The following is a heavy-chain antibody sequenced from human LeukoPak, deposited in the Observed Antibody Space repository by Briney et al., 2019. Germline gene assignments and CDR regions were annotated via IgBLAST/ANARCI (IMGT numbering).Heavy chain of an antibody. CDR2: ISGSGGNT. CDR1: GFTFSSYA. CDR3: TRDVGYGGDLPPL. Sequence: GGSLRLSCAASGFTFSSYAMSWVRQAPGKGLEWVSGISGSGGNTLYTDSLRGRFTISRDNSKNTLYLQMNSLRAEDTAVYYCTRDVGYGGDLPPLWGQGTLVTVSS. V-gene: IGHV3-23*01. J-gene: IGHJ4*02. D-gene: IGHD4-23*01.